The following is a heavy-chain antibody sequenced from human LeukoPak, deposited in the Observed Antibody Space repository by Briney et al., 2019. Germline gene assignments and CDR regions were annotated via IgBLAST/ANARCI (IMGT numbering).Heavy chain of an antibody. V-gene: IGHV1-8*02. J-gene: IGHJ6*02. CDR1: GYTFTSYG. Sequence: ASVKVSCKASGYTFTSYGINWVRQATGQGLEWMGYMSPNSGNTGYAQKFRGRVTMTRNTSISTAYMELSSLRSEDTAVYYCARGQGSSWYYYYYYSMDVWGQGTTVTVSS. D-gene: IGHD6-13*01. CDR3: ARGQGSSWYYYYYYSMDV. CDR2: MSPNSGNT.